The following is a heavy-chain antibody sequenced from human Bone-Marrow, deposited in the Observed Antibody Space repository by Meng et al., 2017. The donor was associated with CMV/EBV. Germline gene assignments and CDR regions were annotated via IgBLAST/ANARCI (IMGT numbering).Heavy chain of an antibody. CDR1: GFTFRTYN. Sequence: GGSLRLSCAASGFTFRTYNMNWVRQAPGKGLEWVSSITSRSDKMYYRDSVRGRFTVSRDNAKNSLYLQMNSLRAEDTAVYYCARDEYDSSGLFDYWGQGTLVTVSS. CDR2: ITSRSDKM. J-gene: IGHJ4*02. D-gene: IGHD3-22*01. CDR3: ARDEYDSSGLFDY. V-gene: IGHV3-21*01.